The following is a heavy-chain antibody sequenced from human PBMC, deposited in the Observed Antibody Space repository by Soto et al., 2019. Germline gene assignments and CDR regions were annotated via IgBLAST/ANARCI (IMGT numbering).Heavy chain of an antibody. CDR2: IKGDGSSL. CDR3: ARGLKNYYGVDV. J-gene: IGHJ6*02. Sequence: EVTVVESGGGLVQPGGSLRLSCAASGFTFSTYWMHWVRQVPGKGLVWVSRIKGDGSSLSYADSVKGRFTISRDNVENTVYLQMGSLRADDTALYYCARGLKNYYGVDVWGQGTTVTVSS. V-gene: IGHV3-74*01. CDR1: GFTFSTYW.